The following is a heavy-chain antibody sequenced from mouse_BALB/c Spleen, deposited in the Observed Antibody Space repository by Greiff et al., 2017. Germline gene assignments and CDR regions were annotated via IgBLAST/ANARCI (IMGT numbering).Heavy chain of an antibody. J-gene: IGHJ4*01. CDR2: ISNGGGST. Sequence: EVQLVESGGGLVQPGGSLKLSCAASGFTFSSYTMSWVRQTPEKRLEWVAYISNGGGSTYYPDTVKGRFTISRDNAKNTLYLQMSSLKSEDTAMYYCATPYGNYDWFAYWGQGTSVTVSS. D-gene: IGHD2-1*01. V-gene: IGHV5-12-2*01. CDR3: ATPYGNYDWFAY. CDR1: GFTFSSYT.